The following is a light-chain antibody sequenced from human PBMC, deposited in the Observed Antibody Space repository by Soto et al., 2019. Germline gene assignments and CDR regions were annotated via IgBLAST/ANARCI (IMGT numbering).Light chain of an antibody. CDR2: DAS. J-gene: IGKJ2*01. CDR3: QLYDSSSYT. V-gene: IGKV3-11*01. Sequence: EIVLTQSPATLSLSPGERATLSCRASQSVSSYLAWYQQKPGQAPRLLIYDASNRATGIPARFSGSGSGTDFTLTISRLEPEDFAVYFCQLYDSSSYTFGQGTKVDIK. CDR1: QSVSSY.